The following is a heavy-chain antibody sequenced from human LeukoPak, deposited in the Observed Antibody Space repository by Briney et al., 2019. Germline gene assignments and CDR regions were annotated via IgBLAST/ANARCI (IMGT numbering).Heavy chain of an antibody. Sequence: SQTLSLTCTVSGGSISSGDYYWSWLRQTPGKGLEGIGYIYYRGSTYYNPSLKSRVTISVDTSKNQFSLKLSSVTAADTAVYYCARVSGTVVPAAKDDYWGQGTLVTVSS. CDR2: IYYRGST. D-gene: IGHD2-2*01. CDR3: ARVSGTVVPAAKDDY. V-gene: IGHV4-30-4*01. J-gene: IGHJ4*02. CDR1: GGSISSGDYY.